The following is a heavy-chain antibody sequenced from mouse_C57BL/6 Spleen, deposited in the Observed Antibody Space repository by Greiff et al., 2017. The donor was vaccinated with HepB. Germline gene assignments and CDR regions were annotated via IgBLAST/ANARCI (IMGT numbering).Heavy chain of an antibody. CDR3: AREEGFFDY. Sequence: EVHLVESGGGLVKPGGSLKLSCAASGFTFSSYAMSWVRQTPEKRLEWVATISDGGSYTYYPDNVKGRFTISRDNAKNHLYLQMSHLKSEDTAMYYCAREEGFFDYWGQGTTLTVSS. V-gene: IGHV5-4*01. CDR2: ISDGGSYT. CDR1: GFTFSSYA. J-gene: IGHJ2*01.